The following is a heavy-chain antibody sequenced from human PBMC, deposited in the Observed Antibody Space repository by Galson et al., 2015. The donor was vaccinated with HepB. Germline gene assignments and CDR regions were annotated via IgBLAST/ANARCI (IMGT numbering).Heavy chain of an antibody. D-gene: IGHD3-22*01. J-gene: IGHJ4*02. V-gene: IGHV1-18*04. Sequence: SVKVSCKVSGYTFSSYGISWVRQAPGQGLEWMGWNSAYNGNTKYAQKLQGRVTMTTDTSTTTAYMELRSLRSDDTAVYYCARDKYYYDSSGSEFDYWGQGTLVTVSS. CDR2: NSAYNGNT. CDR1: GYTFSSYG. CDR3: ARDKYYYDSSGSEFDY.